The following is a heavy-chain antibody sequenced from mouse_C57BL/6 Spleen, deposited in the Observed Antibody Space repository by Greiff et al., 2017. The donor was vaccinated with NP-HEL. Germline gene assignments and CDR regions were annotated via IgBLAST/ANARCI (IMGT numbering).Heavy chain of an antibody. J-gene: IGHJ3*01. CDR1: GYTFTSYW. Sequence: QVQLQQPGAELVMPGASVKLSCKASGYTFTSYWMHWVKQRPGQGLEWIGEIDPSDSYTKYNQKFKGKSTLTVDKSSSTAYMQLSSLTSEDSAVYYCATGYGRDWFAYWGQGTLVTVSA. CDR3: ATGYGRDWFAY. V-gene: IGHV1-69*01. CDR2: IDPSDSYT. D-gene: IGHD2-14*01.